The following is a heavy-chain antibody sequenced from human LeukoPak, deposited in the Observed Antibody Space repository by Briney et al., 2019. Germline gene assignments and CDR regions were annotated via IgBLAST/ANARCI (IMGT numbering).Heavy chain of an antibody. J-gene: IGHJ4*02. CDR2: IDKTSSNI. V-gene: IGHV3-48*01. CDR1: GFIFTDYS. Sequence: GGSLRLSCAASGFIFTDYSINWVRQAPGKGLEWISYIDKTSSNIYYADSVKGRFTISRDNAKNSLYLQMNSLRAEDTAVYYCARESYWGSSAKGFDYWGQGTLVTVSS. CDR3: ARESYWGSSAKGFDY. D-gene: IGHD7-27*01.